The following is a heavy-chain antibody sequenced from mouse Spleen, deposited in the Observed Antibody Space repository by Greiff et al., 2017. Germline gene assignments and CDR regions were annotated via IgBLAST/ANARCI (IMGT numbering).Heavy chain of an antibody. Sequence: VQLQQPGAELVKPGASVKLSCKASGYTFTSYWMQWVKQRPGQGLEWIGEIDPSDSYTNYNQKFKGKATLTVDTSSSTAYMQLSSLTSEDSAVYYCARWYGYYLAWFAYWGQGTLVTVSA. V-gene: IGHV1-50*01. CDR1: GYTFTSYW. CDR2: IDPSDSYT. D-gene: IGHD2-3*01. J-gene: IGHJ3*01. CDR3: ARWYGYYLAWFAY.